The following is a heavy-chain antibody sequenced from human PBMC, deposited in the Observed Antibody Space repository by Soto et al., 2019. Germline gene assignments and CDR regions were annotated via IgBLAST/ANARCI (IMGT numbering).Heavy chain of an antibody. CDR3: AREKSYGDSTLEGGVVVGAPTVIDIPNPLQSLP. V-gene: IGHV1-8*01. J-gene: IGHJ5*02. CDR2: MNPNSGNT. Sequence: ASVKVSCKASGYTFTSYDINWVRQATGQGLEWMGWMNPNSGNTGYAQKFQGRVTMTRNTSISTAYMELSSLRSEDTAVYYCAREKSYGDSTLEGGVVVGAPTVIDIPNPLQSLPWG. CDR1: GYTFTSYD. D-gene: IGHD5-18*01.